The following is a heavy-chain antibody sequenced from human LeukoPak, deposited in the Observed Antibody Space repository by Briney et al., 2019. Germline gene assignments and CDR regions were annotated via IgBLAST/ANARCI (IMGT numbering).Heavy chain of an antibody. V-gene: IGHV4-34*01. Sequence: SETLSLTCAVYSGSFSGYYWSWIRQPPGKGLEWIGEINHSGSTNYNPSLKSRVTISVDTSKNQFSLKLSSVTAADTAVYYCARQGWVDYWGQGTLVTVSS. D-gene: IGHD6-19*01. CDR2: INHSGST. J-gene: IGHJ4*02. CDR1: SGSFSGYY. CDR3: ARQGWVDY.